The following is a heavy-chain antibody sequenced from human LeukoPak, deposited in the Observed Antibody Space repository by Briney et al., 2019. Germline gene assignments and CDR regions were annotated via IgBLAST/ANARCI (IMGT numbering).Heavy chain of an antibody. Sequence: SLRLSCAASGFTFDDYAMHWVRQAPGKGLEWGSGISWNSGSIGYADSVKGRFTISRDNAKNSLYLQMNSLRAEDTALYYCALTYYYDTLPDYWGQGTLVTVSS. J-gene: IGHJ4*02. CDR2: ISWNSGSI. CDR1: GFTFDDYA. CDR3: ALTYYYDTLPDY. D-gene: IGHD3-22*01. V-gene: IGHV3-9*01.